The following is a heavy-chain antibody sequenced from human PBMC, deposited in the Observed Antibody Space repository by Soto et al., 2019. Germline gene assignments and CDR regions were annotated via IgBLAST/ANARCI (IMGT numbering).Heavy chain of an antibody. Sequence: ASVKVSCKASGYTFTTYGFSWVRQAPGQGLECVGWIRASNGNTHYSQKFQGRVTMTTDTSTSTAYMELRSRRSGETAVHSSTSEPIYYFAGSCYYPLGYWGQGTLVTVS. J-gene: IGHJ4*02. V-gene: IGHV1-18*04. CDR2: IRASNGNT. CDR3: TSEPIYYFAGSCYYPLGY. D-gene: IGHD3-22*01. CDR1: GYTFTTYG.